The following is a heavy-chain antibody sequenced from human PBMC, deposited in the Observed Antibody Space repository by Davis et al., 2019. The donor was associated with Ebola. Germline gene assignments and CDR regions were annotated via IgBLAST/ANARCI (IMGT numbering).Heavy chain of an antibody. V-gene: IGHV4-30-4*08. J-gene: IGHJ5*02. Sequence: PSETLSLTCTVSGGSISSGDYYWSWIRQPPGKGLEWIGYIYYSGSTYYNPSLKSRVTISVDTSKNQFSLKLSSVTAADTAVYYCARLVYGSSSVNWFDPWGQGTLVTVSS. CDR1: GGSISSGDYY. D-gene: IGHD6-6*01. CDR2: IYYSGST. CDR3: ARLVYGSSSVNWFDP.